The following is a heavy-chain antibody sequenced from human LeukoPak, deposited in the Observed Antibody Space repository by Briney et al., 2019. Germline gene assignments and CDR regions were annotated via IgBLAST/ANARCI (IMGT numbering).Heavy chain of an antibody. V-gene: IGHV1-18*01. Sequence: ASVKVSCKASGYTFTSYGISWVRQAPGQGLEWMGWISVYNGITNYAQKLQGRVTMTTDTSTSTAYMELRSLISDDTAVYYCARFYASGLDHYDSSGSDLHFDYWGQGTLVTVSS. CDR2: ISVYNGIT. J-gene: IGHJ4*02. D-gene: IGHD3-22*01. CDR3: ARFYASGLDHYDSSGSDLHFDY. CDR1: GYTFTSYG.